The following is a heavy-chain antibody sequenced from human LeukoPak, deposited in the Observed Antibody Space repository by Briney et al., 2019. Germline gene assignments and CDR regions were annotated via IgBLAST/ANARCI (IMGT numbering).Heavy chain of an antibody. J-gene: IGHJ6*02. CDR3: ARRLELRGYYYHGMDV. D-gene: IGHD1-7*01. CDR2: INHSGST. V-gene: IGHV4-34*01. Sequence: PSETLSLTCAVYGGSFSGYYWSWIRQPPGKGLEWIGEINHSGSTNYNPSLKSRVTISADTSKNQLSLKLSSATAADTAVYYCARRLELRGYYYHGMDVWGQGTTVTVSS. CDR1: GGSFSGYY.